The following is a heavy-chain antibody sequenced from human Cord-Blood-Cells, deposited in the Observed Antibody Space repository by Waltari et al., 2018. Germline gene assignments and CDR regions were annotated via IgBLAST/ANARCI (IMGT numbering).Heavy chain of an antibody. D-gene: IGHD4-17*01. CDR2: IYHSGRT. CDR1: GGSIRSGGYS. V-gene: IGHV4-30-2*01. J-gene: IGHJ4*02. CDR3: ARVATVTTSDYFDY. Sequence: QLQLQESGSGLVKPSQTLSPTCAVSGGSIRSGGYSCTWIRQPPGKGLEWIGYIYHSGRTYYNPSLKSRVTISVDRSKNQFSLKLSSVTAADTAVYYCARVATVTTSDYFDYWGQGTLVTVSS.